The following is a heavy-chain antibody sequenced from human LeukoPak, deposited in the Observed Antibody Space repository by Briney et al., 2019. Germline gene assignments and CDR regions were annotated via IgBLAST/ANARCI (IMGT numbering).Heavy chain of an antibody. Sequence: GASVKVSCKASVYTFTSHYMHWVRQPPGQGLEWIGIINPSGGSTSYAQKFQDRVTMIRVTTTRTVYMELSSLRSEDTAVYYCARPRYSYGADAFDIWGQGTMVTVS. J-gene: IGHJ3*02. D-gene: IGHD5-18*01. CDR1: VYTFTSHY. CDR3: ARPRYSYGADAFDI. V-gene: IGHV1-46*01. CDR2: INPSGGST.